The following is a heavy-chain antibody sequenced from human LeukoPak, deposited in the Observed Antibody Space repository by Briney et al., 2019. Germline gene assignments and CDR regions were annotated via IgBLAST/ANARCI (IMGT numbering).Heavy chain of an antibody. CDR3: ARRGWGEYYFDY. J-gene: IGHJ4*02. CDR1: GGSISSTSYY. D-gene: IGHD7-27*01. Sequence: PSETLSLTCTVSGGSISSTSYYWGWVRQPPGTGLEWIGTIYYSGSTYYSPSLRSRVTISVDTSKNQISLKLSSVTAADTAEYYCARRGWGEYYFDYWGQGTPVTVSS. V-gene: IGHV4-39*01. CDR2: IYYSGST.